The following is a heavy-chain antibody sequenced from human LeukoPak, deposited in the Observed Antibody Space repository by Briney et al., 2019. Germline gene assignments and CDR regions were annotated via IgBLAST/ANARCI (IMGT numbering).Heavy chain of an antibody. CDR1: GFTFSSYA. CDR3: ARWELPSLFDY. J-gene: IGHJ4*02. D-gene: IGHD1-26*01. Sequence: GGSLRLSCAASGFTFSSYAMHWVRKAPGKGLEWVAVISYDGSNKYYADSVKGRFTISRDNSKNTLYLQMNSLRAEDTAVYYCARWELPSLFDYWGQGTLVTVSS. V-gene: IGHV3-30-3*01. CDR2: ISYDGSNK.